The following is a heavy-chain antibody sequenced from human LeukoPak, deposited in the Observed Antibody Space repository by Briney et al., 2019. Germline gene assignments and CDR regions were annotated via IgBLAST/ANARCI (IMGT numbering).Heavy chain of an antibody. D-gene: IGHD3-22*01. CDR1: GGSISSYY. CDR2: IYYSGST. J-gene: IGHJ4*02. Sequence: SETLSLTCTVSGGSISSYYWSWIRQPPGKGLEWIGYIYYSGSTNYNPSLKSRVTISVGTSKNQFSLKLSSVTAADTAVYYCARGINISGYSDYWGQGTLVTVSS. CDR3: ARGINISGYSDY. V-gene: IGHV4-59*01.